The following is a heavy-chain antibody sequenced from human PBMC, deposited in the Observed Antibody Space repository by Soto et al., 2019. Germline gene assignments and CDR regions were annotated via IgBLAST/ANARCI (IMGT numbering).Heavy chain of an antibody. CDR1: GDTFNFYS. V-gene: IGHV1-69*02. D-gene: IGHD3-10*01. CDR3: ATSYGSGSRAFDY. J-gene: IGHJ4*02. Sequence: QVQLVQSGAEVKRPGSSVKVSCKASGDTFNFYSINWVRQAPGLGLEWLGRVNPILSLSNYAQRFQGRVTMTADQSTSTAYLILNSLKSEDTAIYYCATSYGSGSRAFDYWGQGALVTVSS. CDR2: VNPILSLS.